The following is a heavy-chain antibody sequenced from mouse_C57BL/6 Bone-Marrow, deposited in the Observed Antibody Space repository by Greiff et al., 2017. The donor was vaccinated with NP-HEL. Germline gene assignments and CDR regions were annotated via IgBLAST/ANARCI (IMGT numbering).Heavy chain of an antibody. J-gene: IGHJ3*01. D-gene: IGHD2-2*01. CDR1: GYTFTSYW. CDR2: IDPSDSET. V-gene: IGHV1-52*01. Sequence: QVQLQQPGAELVRPGSSVKLSCKASGYTFTSYWMHWVKQRPIQGLEWIGNIDPSDSETHYNQKFKDKATLTVDKSSSTAYRQLSSLTSEDSAVYYCARGGYDGAWFAYWGQGTLVTVSA. CDR3: ARGGYDGAWFAY.